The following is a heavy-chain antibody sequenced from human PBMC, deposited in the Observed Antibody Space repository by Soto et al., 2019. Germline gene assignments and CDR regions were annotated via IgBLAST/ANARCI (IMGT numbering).Heavy chain of an antibody. V-gene: IGHV4-39*01. Sequence: QLQLQESGPGLVKPSETLSLTCTVSGGSISSSSYYWGWIRQPPGKGLEWIGSIYYSGSTYYNPSLKSRVTXXVXTXXNQFSLKRSSVTAADTAVYYCARRGGSYWSDAFDIWGQGTMVTVSS. CDR3: ARRGGSYWSDAFDI. D-gene: IGHD1-26*01. CDR1: GGSISSSSYY. J-gene: IGHJ3*02. CDR2: IYYSGST.